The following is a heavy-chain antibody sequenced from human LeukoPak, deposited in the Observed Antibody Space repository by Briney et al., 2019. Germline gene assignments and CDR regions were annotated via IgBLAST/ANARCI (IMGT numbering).Heavy chain of an antibody. Sequence: PSETLSLTCAVYGGSFSGYYWSWIRQPPGKGLEWIGEINHSGSTNYNPSLKSRVTISVDTSKNQFSLKLSSVTAADTAVYYCARAQYYYDFPDYWGQGTLVTVSS. D-gene: IGHD3-22*01. CDR2: INHSGST. CDR1: GGSFSGYY. J-gene: IGHJ4*02. CDR3: ARAQYYYDFPDY. V-gene: IGHV4-34*01.